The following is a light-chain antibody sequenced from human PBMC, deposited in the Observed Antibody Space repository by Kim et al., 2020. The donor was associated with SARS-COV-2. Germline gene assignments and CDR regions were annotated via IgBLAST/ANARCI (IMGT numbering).Light chain of an antibody. V-gene: IGKV3-20*01. CDR1: QSVSSSY. J-gene: IGKJ4*01. CDR3: QQYGSSPLT. CDR2: GAS. Sequence: PGERATLSCRASQSVSSSYLAWYQQKPGQAPRLLISGASSRATGIPDRFSGSGSGTDFTLTISRLEPEDFAVYYCQQYGSSPLTFGGGTKVDIK.